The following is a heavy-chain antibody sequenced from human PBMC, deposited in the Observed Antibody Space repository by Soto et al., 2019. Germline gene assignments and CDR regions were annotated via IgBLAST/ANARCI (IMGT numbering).Heavy chain of an antibody. CDR2: IKQDGGEK. CDR3: ARVRRDGNTGFAMDV. J-gene: IGHJ6*02. V-gene: IGHV3-7*05. CDR1: GFTFSSYW. D-gene: IGHD3-16*01. Sequence: EVQLVESGGGLVQPGGSLRLSCAASGFTFSSYWMTWVRQAPGKGLEWVAYIKQDGGEKYYVDTVKGRFTISRDNAKNSLFLQMNSLSAEDTAVYYCARVRRDGNTGFAMDVWGQGTTVTVSS.